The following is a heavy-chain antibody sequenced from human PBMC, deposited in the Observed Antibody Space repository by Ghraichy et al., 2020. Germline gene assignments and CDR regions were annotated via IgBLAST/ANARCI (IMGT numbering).Heavy chain of an antibody. D-gene: IGHD5-18*01. CDR3: ARNDGRGYSYGHYYYYYGMDV. Sequence: GGSLRLSCAASGFTFSSYWMSWVRQAPGKGLEWVANIKQDGSEKYYVDSVKGRFTISRDNAKNSLYLQMNSLRAEDTAVYYCARNDGRGYSYGHYYYYYGMDVWGQGTTVTVSS. J-gene: IGHJ6*02. CDR1: GFTFSSYW. CDR2: IKQDGSEK. V-gene: IGHV3-7*03.